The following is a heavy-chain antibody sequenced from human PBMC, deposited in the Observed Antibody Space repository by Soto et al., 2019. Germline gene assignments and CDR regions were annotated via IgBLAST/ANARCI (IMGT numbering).Heavy chain of an antibody. D-gene: IGHD3-22*01. J-gene: IGHJ4*02. CDR2: VYYAGTT. CDR3: ARGHYYDSSVLFDF. Sequence: ETLSLTCTVSGDAIRSDPWNWIRQTPGKGLEWIGYVYYAGTTKYNPSVKSRVTIVVDRSKNQFSLKLASVTPEDTAVYLCARGHYYDSSVLFDFWGQGSLVTVSS. V-gene: IGHV4-59*01. CDR1: GDAIRSDP.